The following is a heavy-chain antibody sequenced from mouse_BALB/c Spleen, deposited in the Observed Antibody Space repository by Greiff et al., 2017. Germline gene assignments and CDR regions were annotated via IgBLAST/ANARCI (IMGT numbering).Heavy chain of an antibody. CDR2: IDPANGNT. V-gene: IGHV14-3*02. CDR3: ATPEFMGAMDY. Sequence: EVKLVESGAELVKPGASVKLSCTASGFNIKDTYMHWVKQRPEQGLEWIGRIDPANGNTKYDPKFQGKATITADTSSNTAYLQLSSLTSEDTAVYYCATPEFMGAMDYWGQGTSVTVSS. J-gene: IGHJ4*01. CDR1: GFNIKDTY. D-gene: IGHD1-2*01.